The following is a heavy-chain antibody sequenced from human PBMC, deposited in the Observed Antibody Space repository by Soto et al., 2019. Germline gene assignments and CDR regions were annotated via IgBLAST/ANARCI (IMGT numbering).Heavy chain of an antibody. J-gene: IGHJ4*02. Sequence: QVQLVQSGAEVKKPGASVKVSCKASGYTFTSYAMHWVRQAPGQRLEWMGWINAGNGNTKYSQKFQGRVTITRDTSPSKGQMGVGSLGIESKAVYFRARGGGATGRRGQGTLVTVSS. V-gene: IGHV1-3*01. CDR1: GYTFTSYA. CDR2: INAGNGNT. CDR3: ARGGGATGR. D-gene: IGHD1-26*01.